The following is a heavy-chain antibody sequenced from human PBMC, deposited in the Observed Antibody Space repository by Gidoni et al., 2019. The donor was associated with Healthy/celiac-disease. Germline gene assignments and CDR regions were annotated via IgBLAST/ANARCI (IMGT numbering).Heavy chain of an antibody. Sequence: EVQLVESGGGLVQPGRCLRLSCATSGFTFDDYAMHWVRPAPGKGLEWVSGISWNSGSIGYADSGKGRFTISRDNAKNSLYLQMNSLRAEDTALYYCAKYSSSSSWYGWFDPWGQGTLVTVSS. CDR2: ISWNSGSI. D-gene: IGHD6-13*01. J-gene: IGHJ5*02. CDR3: AKYSSSSSWYGWFDP. V-gene: IGHV3-9*01. CDR1: GFTFDDYA.